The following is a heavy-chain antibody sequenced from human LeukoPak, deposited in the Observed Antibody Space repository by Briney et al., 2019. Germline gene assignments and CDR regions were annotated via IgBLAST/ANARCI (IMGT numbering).Heavy chain of an antibody. CDR2: IYNSGST. CDR3: ARGVAGYGPYDY. D-gene: IGHD5-18*01. Sequence: PSETLSLTCTLSGDSTRAFNASRISQPPGKGLEWIGYIYNSGSTNYKPSLKSRATISLDTPMNLFSLRLNSVTAADTAVYYCARGVAGYGPYDYWGQGTLVTVSS. J-gene: IGHJ4*02. CDR1: GDSTRAFN. V-gene: IGHV4-59*01.